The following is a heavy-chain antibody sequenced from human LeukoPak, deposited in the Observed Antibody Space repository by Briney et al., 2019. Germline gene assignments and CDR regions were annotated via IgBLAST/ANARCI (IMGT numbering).Heavy chain of an antibody. Sequence: PSETLSLTCTVSGGSISSSSYYWGWIRQPPGKGLEWIGSIYYSGSTYYNPSLKSRVTISVDTSKNQFSLKLSSVTAADTAVYYCARPTYYYDSSGYYSNWFDPWGQGTLVTVSS. V-gene: IGHV4-39*01. CDR3: ARPTYYYDSSGYYSNWFDP. CDR2: IYYSGST. D-gene: IGHD3-22*01. J-gene: IGHJ5*02. CDR1: GGSISSSSYY.